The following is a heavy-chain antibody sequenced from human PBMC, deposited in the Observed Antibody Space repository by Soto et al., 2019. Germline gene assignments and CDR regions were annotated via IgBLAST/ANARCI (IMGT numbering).Heavy chain of an antibody. V-gene: IGHV3-15*01. CDR3: ATEGIATRPPFDY. J-gene: IGHJ4*02. CDR1: GFTFSNVW. D-gene: IGHD6-6*01. Sequence: WSLRLSCAASGFTFSNVWMNWIRQAPGKGLEWVGHIRSKTDDGTTDYAAPVKGRFTISRDDSKNMLYLQMSSLKTEDTAVYFCATEGIATRPPFDYWGQETLVTVS. CDR2: IRSKTDDGTT.